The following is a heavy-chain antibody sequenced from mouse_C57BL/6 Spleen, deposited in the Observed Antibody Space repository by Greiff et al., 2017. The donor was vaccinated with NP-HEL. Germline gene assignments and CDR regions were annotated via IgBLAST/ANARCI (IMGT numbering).Heavy chain of an antibody. Sequence: EVKLQESGAELVKPGASVKLSCTASGFNIKDYYMHWVKQRTEQGLEWIGRIDPEDGETKYAPKFQGKATITADTSSNTAYLQLSSLTSEDTAVYYCARKSNYPYWYFDVWGTGTTVTVSS. D-gene: IGHD2-5*01. CDR3: ARKSNYPYWYFDV. CDR2: IDPEDGET. V-gene: IGHV14-2*01. CDR1: GFNIKDYY. J-gene: IGHJ1*03.